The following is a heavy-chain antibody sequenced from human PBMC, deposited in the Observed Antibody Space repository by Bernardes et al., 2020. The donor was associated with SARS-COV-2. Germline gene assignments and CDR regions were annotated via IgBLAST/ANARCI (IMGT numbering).Heavy chain of an antibody. Sequence: GGSLRLSCADSGFTFSSYEMNWVRQAPGKGLEWVSYISSSGSTIYYADSVKGRFTISRDNAKNSLYLQMNSLRAEDTAVYYCASAPDFWSGYSFDYWGQGTLVTVSS. CDR3: ASAPDFWSGYSFDY. CDR2: ISSSGSTI. D-gene: IGHD3-3*01. J-gene: IGHJ4*02. V-gene: IGHV3-48*03. CDR1: GFTFSSYE.